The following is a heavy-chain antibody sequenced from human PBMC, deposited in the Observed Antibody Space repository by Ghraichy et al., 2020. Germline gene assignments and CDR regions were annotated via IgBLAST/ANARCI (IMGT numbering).Heavy chain of an antibody. V-gene: IGHV3-21*01. D-gene: IGHD2-15*01. CDR3: ASLDCSGGSCYQYYYYGMDV. J-gene: IGHJ6*02. CDR1: GFTFSSYS. Sequence: GGSLRLSCAASGFTFSSYSMNWVRQAPGKGLEWVSSISSSSSYIYYADSVKGRFTISRDNAKNSLYLQMNSLRAEDTAVYYCASLDCSGGSCYQYYYYGMDVWSQGTTVTVSS. CDR2: ISSSSSYI.